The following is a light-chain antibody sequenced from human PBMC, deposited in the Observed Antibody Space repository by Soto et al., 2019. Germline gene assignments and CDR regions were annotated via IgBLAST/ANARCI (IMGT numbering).Light chain of an antibody. Sequence: QSVLTQPPSVSGAPGQRVTISCTGSSSNIGAGYDVHWYQQLPGTAPKLLIYGNSNRPSGVPDRFSGSKSGTSASLAITGLQAVDEADYSCQSYDSSLIGFVVFGGGTQLTVL. V-gene: IGLV1-40*01. CDR3: QSYDSSLIGFVV. CDR1: SSNIGAGYD. J-gene: IGLJ2*01. CDR2: GNS.